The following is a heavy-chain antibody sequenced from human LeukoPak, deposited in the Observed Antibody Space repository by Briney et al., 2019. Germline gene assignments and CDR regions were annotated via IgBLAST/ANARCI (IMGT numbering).Heavy chain of an antibody. CDR3: AREDYYDSSGYYDC. J-gene: IGHJ4*02. CDR2: IKQDGSEK. CDR1: GFTFSRYR. V-gene: IGHV3-7*01. D-gene: IGHD3-22*01. Sequence: GGSLRLSRAASGFTFSRYRMSWVRQAPGKGLEWVANIKQDGSEKYYMDSVKGRFTISRDNAKNSLYLQMNSLRAEDTAVYYCAREDYYDSSGYYDCWGRGTLVTVSS.